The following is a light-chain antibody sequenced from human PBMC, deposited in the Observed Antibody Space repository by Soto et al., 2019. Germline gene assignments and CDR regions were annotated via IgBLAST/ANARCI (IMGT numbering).Light chain of an antibody. J-gene: IGLJ1*01. Sequence: QSALTQPRSVSGSPGQSVTISCSGTINDVGGYNSVSWFQHHPGSAPKLMVHSVTQRPSGVPDRFSGSKSGNTASLTISGLQAEDEADYYCCSYAGSYTSYVFGTGNKLTVL. CDR3: CSYAGSYTSYV. CDR2: SVT. V-gene: IGLV2-11*01. CDR1: INDVGGYNS.